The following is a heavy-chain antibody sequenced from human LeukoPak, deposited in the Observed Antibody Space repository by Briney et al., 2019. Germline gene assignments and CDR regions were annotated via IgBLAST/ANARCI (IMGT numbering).Heavy chain of an antibody. D-gene: IGHD3-22*01. Sequence: ASVTVSCMASGYTFNDYYIHRVRQPPGPGLEWMGWINPNSGGTNYAQNFQGRVTVTMDTSISTSSMELGSLRSDDTAVYYCTRGETGRDSSGYFGYWGQGTLVTVSS. CDR1: GYTFNDYY. CDR2: INPNSGGT. J-gene: IGHJ4*02. V-gene: IGHV1-2*02. CDR3: TRGETGRDSSGYFGY.